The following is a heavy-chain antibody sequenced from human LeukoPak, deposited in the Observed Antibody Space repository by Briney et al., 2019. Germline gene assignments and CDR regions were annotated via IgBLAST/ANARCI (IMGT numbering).Heavy chain of an antibody. V-gene: IGHV3-11*04. CDR1: GFTFTKYY. CDR2: ISSSGSTI. CDR3: AKRVGDSSGYRLGTRFDY. J-gene: IGHJ4*02. D-gene: IGHD3-22*01. Sequence: PGGSLRLSCTASGFTFTKYYMNWVRQAPGKGLEWVSYISSSGSTIYYADSVKGRFTISRDNAKNSLYLQMNSLRAEDTAVYYCAKRVGDSSGYRLGTRFDYWGQGTLVTVSS.